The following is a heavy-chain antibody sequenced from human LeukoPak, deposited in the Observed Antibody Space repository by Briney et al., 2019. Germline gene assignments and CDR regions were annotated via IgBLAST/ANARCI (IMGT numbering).Heavy chain of an antibody. D-gene: IGHD2-2*01. Sequence: PSETLSLTCIVSGGSISSTSYYWGWIRQPPGKGLEWIGSIYYSGSTYYNPSLKSRVTISVDTSKNQFSLKLSSVTAADTAVYYCARIPYCSSTSCYVGWSGDYWGQGTLVTVSS. V-gene: IGHV4-39*01. CDR1: GGSISSTSYY. CDR2: IYYSGST. J-gene: IGHJ4*02. CDR3: ARIPYCSSTSCYVGWSGDY.